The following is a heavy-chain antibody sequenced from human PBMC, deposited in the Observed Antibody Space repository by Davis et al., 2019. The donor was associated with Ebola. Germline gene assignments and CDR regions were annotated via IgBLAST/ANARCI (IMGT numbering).Heavy chain of an antibody. V-gene: IGHV1-69*13. CDR2: IIPIFGTA. Sequence: SVKVSCKASGGTFSSYAISWVRQAPGQGLEWMGGIIPIFGTANYAQKFQGRVTITADESTSTAYMELSSLRSEDTAVYYCARSLAVAGYYYGMDVWGQGTTVTVSS. CDR1: GGTFSSYA. D-gene: IGHD6-19*01. J-gene: IGHJ6*02. CDR3: ARSLAVAGYYYGMDV.